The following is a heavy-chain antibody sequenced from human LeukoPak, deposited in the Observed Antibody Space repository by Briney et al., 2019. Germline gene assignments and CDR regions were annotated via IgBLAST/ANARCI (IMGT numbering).Heavy chain of an antibody. D-gene: IGHD5-24*01. Sequence: TGGSLRLSCAASGFTFSVAAMTLVRQAPGKGLEWVSLIGASGESTYYADSVKGRFTISRDNSKNTLSLQMNSLRVEDTAMYFCAKDIQLSTWGLGTMVTVSS. V-gene: IGHV3-23*01. J-gene: IGHJ3*01. CDR3: AKDIQLST. CDR2: IGASGEST. CDR1: GFTFSVAA.